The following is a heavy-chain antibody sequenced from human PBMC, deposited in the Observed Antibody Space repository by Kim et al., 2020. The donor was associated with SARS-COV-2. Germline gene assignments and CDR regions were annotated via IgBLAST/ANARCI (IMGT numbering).Heavy chain of an antibody. CDR1: GGSISSSSYY. J-gene: IGHJ4*02. CDR2: IYYSGST. V-gene: IGHV4-39*07. CDR3: ARAQVVPAAQLIDY. D-gene: IGHD2-2*01. Sequence: SETLSLTCTVSGGSISSSSYYWGWIRQPPGKGLEWIGSIYYSGSTYYNPSLKSRVTISVDTSKNQFSLKLSSVTAADTAVYYCARAQVVPAAQLIDYWGQGTLVTVSS.